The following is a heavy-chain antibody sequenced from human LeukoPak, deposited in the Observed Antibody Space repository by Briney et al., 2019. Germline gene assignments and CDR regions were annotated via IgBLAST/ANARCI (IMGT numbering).Heavy chain of an antibody. D-gene: IGHD3-16*01. CDR1: GFTFSTYA. CDR2: ISHDESNK. V-gene: IGHV3-30-3*01. Sequence: GRSLRLSCAASGFTFSTYAMHWVRQAPGKGLEWGAVISHDESNKYYADSVKGRFTISRDNSKNTVYLQMNSLRAGDTAVFYCARGFGGTGFHYKRYYGMDAWGQGTTVTVSS. CDR3: ARGFGGTGFHYKRYYGMDA. J-gene: IGHJ6*02.